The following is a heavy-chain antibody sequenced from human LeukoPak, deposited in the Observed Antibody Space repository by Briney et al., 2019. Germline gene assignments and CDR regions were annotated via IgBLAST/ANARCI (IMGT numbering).Heavy chain of an antibody. CDR3: VRDLSIAAAGGDY. Sequence: SGTLSLTCAVYGGSSSGYYWSWLRQPPGKGLEWIGEINHGGSTIYNPSLKSRVTISVDTSKNQFSLRLNSVTAADTAVYYCVRDLSIAAAGGDYWGQGTLVTVSS. CDR1: GGSSSGYY. D-gene: IGHD6-13*01. CDR2: INHGGST. V-gene: IGHV4-34*01. J-gene: IGHJ4*02.